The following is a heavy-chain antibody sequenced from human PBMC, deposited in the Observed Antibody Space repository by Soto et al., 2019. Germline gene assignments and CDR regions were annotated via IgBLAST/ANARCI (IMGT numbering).Heavy chain of an antibody. D-gene: IGHD2-2*01. Sequence: QVQLQQSGPGLVKPSQTLSLTCAISGDSVSNSGAAWEWIRQSPTRGLEWLGRTYYRSKWYNDYTYYTPSVKSPITINADTSKNQFSLHLSSVTPEDTAVYYCASMGNSTFGFWGQGTLVTVSS. CDR2: TYYRSKWYN. CDR1: GDSVSNSGAA. V-gene: IGHV6-1*01. J-gene: IGHJ4*02. CDR3: ASMGNSTFGF.